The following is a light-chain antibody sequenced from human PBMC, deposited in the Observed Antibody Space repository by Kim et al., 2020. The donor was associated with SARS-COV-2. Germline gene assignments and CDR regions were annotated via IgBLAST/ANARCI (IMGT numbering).Light chain of an antibody. CDR2: GAS. J-gene: IGKJ2*01. Sequence: DIQMTQSPSSLSASVGDRVTITCRASQTISTNLNWYQQKQGRAPKLLIYGASSLQGGVPSRFSGSGSGTDFTLTISSLHPEDFATYYCQHSYRTPYTFGQGTKLEI. V-gene: IGKV1-39*01. CDR1: QTISTN. CDR3: QHSYRTPYT.